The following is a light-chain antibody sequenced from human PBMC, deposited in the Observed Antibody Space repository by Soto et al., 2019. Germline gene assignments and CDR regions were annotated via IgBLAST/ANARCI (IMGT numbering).Light chain of an antibody. CDR2: EVS. J-gene: IGLJ1*01. V-gene: IGLV2-8*01. Sequence: QSALTQPPSASGSPGQSLTISCTGTSSDVGAYNYVSWYQQHPGKAPKLMIYEVSERPSGVPDRFSGSKSGNTASLTVSGLLAEDEADYYCSSYAGSNNYVFGTGTKV. CDR3: SSYAGSNNYV. CDR1: SSDVGAYNY.